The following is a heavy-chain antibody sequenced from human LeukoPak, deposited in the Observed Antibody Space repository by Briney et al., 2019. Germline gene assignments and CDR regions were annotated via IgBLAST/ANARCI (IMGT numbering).Heavy chain of an antibody. V-gene: IGHV3-9*01. Sequence: GRSLRVSCAASGFTFDDYAMHWVRQAPGKGLEWVSGISWNSGSIGYADSVKGRFTISRDNAKNSLYLQMNSLRAEDTALYYCAKDISGYYYDSSGYQDYWGQGTLVTVSS. D-gene: IGHD3-22*01. J-gene: IGHJ4*02. CDR3: AKDISGYYYDSSGYQDY. CDR2: ISWNSGSI. CDR1: GFTFDDYA.